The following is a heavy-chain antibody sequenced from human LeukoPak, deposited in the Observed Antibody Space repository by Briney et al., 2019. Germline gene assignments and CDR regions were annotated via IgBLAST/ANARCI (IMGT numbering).Heavy chain of an antibody. Sequence: ASVTVSCKASGYTFTDHYIHWVRQAPGQGLEWMGWINPNSGGTKYARKFQDLVTMTRDTSIRTAYMELSRLISDDTAVYYCARVAYCTKGVCVNFDYWGQGTLVTVSS. V-gene: IGHV1-2*04. CDR3: ARVAYCTKGVCVNFDY. J-gene: IGHJ4*02. CDR1: GYTFTDHY. CDR2: INPNSGGT. D-gene: IGHD2-8*01.